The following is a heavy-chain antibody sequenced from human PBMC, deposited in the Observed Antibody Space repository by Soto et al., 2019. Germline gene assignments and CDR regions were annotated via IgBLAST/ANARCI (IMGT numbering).Heavy chain of an antibody. V-gene: IGHV1-8*01. J-gene: IGHJ5*02. CDR2: MNPNSGNT. D-gene: IGHD6-13*01. CDR1: GYTFTSYD. CDR3: ARERSAAGTGWFDP. Sequence: QVELVQSGAEVKKPGASVKVSCKASGYTFTSYDINWVRQATGQGLEWMGWMNPNSGNTGYAQKFQGRVTMTRNTSISTAYMELSSLRSEDTAVYYCARERSAAGTGWFDPWGQGTLVTVSS.